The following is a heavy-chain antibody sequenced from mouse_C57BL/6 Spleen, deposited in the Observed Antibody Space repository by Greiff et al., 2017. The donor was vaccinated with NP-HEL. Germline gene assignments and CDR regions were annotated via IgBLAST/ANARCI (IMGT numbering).Heavy chain of an antibody. CDR3: ARNYGPYAMDY. CDR2: IWSGGST. Sequence: VQLVESGPGLVQPSQSLSITCTVSGFSLTSYGVHWVRQSPGKGLEWLGVIWSGGSTDYNAAFISRLSISKDNSKSQVFFKMNSLQADDTAIYYCARNYGPYAMDYWGQGTSVTVSS. D-gene: IGHD1-1*01. J-gene: IGHJ4*01. V-gene: IGHV2-2*01. CDR1: GFSLTSYG.